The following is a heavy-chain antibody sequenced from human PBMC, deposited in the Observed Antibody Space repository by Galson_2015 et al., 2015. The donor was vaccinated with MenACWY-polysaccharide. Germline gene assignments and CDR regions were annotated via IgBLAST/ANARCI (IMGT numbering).Heavy chain of an antibody. CDR1: GFTFSDYY. Sequence: SLRLSCAASGFTFSDYYMSWIRQAPGKGLEWVSYISSSGSTIYYADSVKGRFTISRDNAKNSLYLQINSLRAEDTAVYYCAREDYYDRPYYYYGMDVWGQGTTVTVSS. J-gene: IGHJ6*02. CDR3: AREDYYDRPYYYYGMDV. CDR2: ISSSGSTI. D-gene: IGHD3-22*01. V-gene: IGHV3-11*01.